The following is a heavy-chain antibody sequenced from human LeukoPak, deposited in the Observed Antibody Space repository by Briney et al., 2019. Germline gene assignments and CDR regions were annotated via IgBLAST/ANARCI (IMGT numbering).Heavy chain of an antibody. V-gene: IGHV1-46*01. CDR3: ARHPELYFFDY. Sequence: ASVKVSCKASGYTFTNYYMHWVRQAPGQGLEWMGIINPSDGSRSYAQKFQGRVTISADTSKNQVSLTLSSVTAADTAVYYCARHPELYFFDYWGQGTLVTVSS. J-gene: IGHJ4*02. CDR1: GYTFTNYY. D-gene: IGHD3-10*01. CDR2: INPSDGSR.